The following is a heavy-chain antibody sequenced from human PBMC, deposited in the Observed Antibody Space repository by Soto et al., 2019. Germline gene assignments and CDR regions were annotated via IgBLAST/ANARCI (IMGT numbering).Heavy chain of an antibody. CDR2: IYHSGST. Sequence: LSLTCAVSGGSISSSNWWSWVRQPPGKGLEWIGEIYHSGSTNYNPSLKSRVTISVDKSKNQFSLKLSSVTAADTAVYYCARSLDSSGIWFDPWGQGTLVTVSS. V-gene: IGHV4-4*02. J-gene: IGHJ5*02. D-gene: IGHD6-19*01. CDR1: GGSISSSNW. CDR3: ARSLDSSGIWFDP.